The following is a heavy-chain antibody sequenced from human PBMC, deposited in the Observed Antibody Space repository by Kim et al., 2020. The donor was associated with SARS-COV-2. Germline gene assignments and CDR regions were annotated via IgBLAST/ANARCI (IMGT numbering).Heavy chain of an antibody. D-gene: IGHD6-13*01. J-gene: IGHJ6*02. CDR1: GFTFSSYA. V-gene: IGHV3-23*01. CDR2: ISGSGGST. Sequence: GGSLRLSCAASGFTFSSYAMSWVRQAPGKGLEWVSAISGSGGSTYYADSVKGRFTISRDNSKNTLYLQMNSLRAEDTAVYYCAKVEEREQQLVLFSAYYYYGMDVWGQGTTVTFSS. CDR3: AKVEEREQQLVLFSAYYYYGMDV.